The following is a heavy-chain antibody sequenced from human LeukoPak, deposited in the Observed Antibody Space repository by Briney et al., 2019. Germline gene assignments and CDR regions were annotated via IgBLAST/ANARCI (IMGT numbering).Heavy chain of an antibody. V-gene: IGHV2-5*02. J-gene: IGHJ6*03. Sequence: SGPTLVKPTQTLTLPCTCSGFSLSTSGVGVGWILQPPGKALEWHALIYWDDDKRYSPSLKSGLTITKDTSKNQVVLTMTNMDPVDTATYYCAHSVAIFGVDPRYYYYYYMDVWGKGTTVTVSS. CDR3: AHSVAIFGVDPRYYYYYYMDV. CDR1: GFSLSTSGVG. D-gene: IGHD3-3*01. CDR2: IYWDDDK.